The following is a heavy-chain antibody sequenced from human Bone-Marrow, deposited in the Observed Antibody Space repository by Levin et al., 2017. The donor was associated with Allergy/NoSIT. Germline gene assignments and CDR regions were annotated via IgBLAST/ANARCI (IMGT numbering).Heavy chain of an antibody. CDR2: INPNSGGT. D-gene: IGHD2-2*01. CDR3: ARGGSTSCIGDYVGCAFDS. Sequence: GASVKVSCKASGYTFTGYYMHWVRQATGQGLEWMGRINPNSGGTNYAQKFQGRVTMTRDTSISTAYMELSRLRSDDTAVYYCARGGSTSCIGDYVGCAFDSWGQGTMVTVSS. CDR1: GYTFTGYY. V-gene: IGHV1-2*06. J-gene: IGHJ3*02.